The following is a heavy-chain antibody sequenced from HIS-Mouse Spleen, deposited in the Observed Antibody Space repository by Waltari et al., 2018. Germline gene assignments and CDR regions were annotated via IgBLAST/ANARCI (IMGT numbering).Heavy chain of an antibody. J-gene: IGHJ4*02. D-gene: IGHD6-19*01. V-gene: IGHV2-70*15. CDR2: IDWDDDK. CDR1: GFSPRTSGIC. CDR3: ARIAEGYSSGWYAFDY. Sequence: QVTLRESGPALVKPTQTLTLTCTFSGFSPRTSGICVSWIRQPPGKALEWLARIDWDDDKYYSTSLKTRLTISKDTSKNQVVLTMTNMDPVDTATYYCARIAEGYSSGWYAFDYWGQGTLVTVSS.